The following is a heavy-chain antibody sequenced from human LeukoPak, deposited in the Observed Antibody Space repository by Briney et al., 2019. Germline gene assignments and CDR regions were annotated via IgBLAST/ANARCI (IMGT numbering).Heavy chain of an antibody. D-gene: IGHD3-22*01. J-gene: IGHJ1*01. CDR3: ARSPTGGYYYDSSGYYYWHFQH. CDR2: IIPIFGTT. V-gene: IGHV1-69*13. CDR1: GGTFSSYA. Sequence: ASVKVSCKASGGTFSSYAISWVRQAPGQGLEWMGGIIPIFGTTNYAQKFQGRVTITADESTSTAYMELSSLGSEDTAVYYCARSPTGGYYYDSSGYYYWHFQHWGQGTLVTVSS.